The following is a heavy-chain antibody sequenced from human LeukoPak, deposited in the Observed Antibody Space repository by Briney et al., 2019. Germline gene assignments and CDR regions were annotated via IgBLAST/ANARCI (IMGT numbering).Heavy chain of an antibody. CDR2: ITASGGT. J-gene: IGHJ4*02. Sequence: GGSLRLSCAASGFTFSSYAMSWVRQAPGKGLEWVSTITASGGTYYADSLKGRFTVSRDTSKNTLYLQINSLRAEDTAVYYCAKRGRYYFDQWGQGTLVTVSS. CDR1: GFTFSSYA. V-gene: IGHV3-23*01. CDR3: AKRGRYYFDQ.